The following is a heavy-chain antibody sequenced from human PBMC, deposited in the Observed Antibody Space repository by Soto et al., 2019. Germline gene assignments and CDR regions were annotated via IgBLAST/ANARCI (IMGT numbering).Heavy chain of an antibody. V-gene: IGHV3-23*01. D-gene: IGHD2-8*02. Sequence: WSLRLSCAASGFICSSYDMSWVRQAPGKGLEWVSTILVGGSTHYEDSVKGRFTISRDGSKNTVYLQMNSLTAGDTAVYYCAKATATGGGAFDICGQGTMVTVS. CDR1: GFICSSYD. CDR3: AKATATGGGAFDI. J-gene: IGHJ3*02. CDR2: ILVGGST.